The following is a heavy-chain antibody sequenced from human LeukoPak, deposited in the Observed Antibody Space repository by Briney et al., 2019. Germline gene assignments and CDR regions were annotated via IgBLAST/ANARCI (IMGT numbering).Heavy chain of an antibody. CDR1: GFTFSNYW. Sequence: GGSLRLSCVVSGFTFSNYWMHWVRQAPGKGLVWVSRINSDGSSTNYADSVKGRFTISRDNAKNTLDLQMNSLGAEDTAVYYCARGGYSGYERFDYWGQGTLVTVSS. J-gene: IGHJ4*02. V-gene: IGHV3-74*01. CDR2: INSDGSST. D-gene: IGHD5-12*01. CDR3: ARGGYSGYERFDY.